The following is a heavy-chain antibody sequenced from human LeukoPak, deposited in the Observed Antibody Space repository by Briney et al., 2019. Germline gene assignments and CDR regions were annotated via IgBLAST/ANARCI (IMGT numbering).Heavy chain of an antibody. CDR1: GYTFTSYA. D-gene: IGHD2-8*01. V-gene: IGHV1-3*01. CDR2: INAGNGNT. J-gene: IGHJ6*03. Sequence: ASVKVSCKASGYTFTSYAMHWVRQAPGQRLEWMGWINAGNGNTKYSQKFQGRVTITRDTSTSTAYMELRSLRSDDTAVYYCARAEYCTNGVCSSFPPYYYMDVWGKGTTVTVSS. CDR3: ARAEYCTNGVCSSFPPYYYMDV.